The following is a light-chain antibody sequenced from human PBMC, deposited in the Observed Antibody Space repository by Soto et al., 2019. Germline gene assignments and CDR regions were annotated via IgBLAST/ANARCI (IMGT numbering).Light chain of an antibody. J-gene: IGLJ2*01. CDR3: CSYAGSYTFE. Sequence: LTQPRSVSGSPGQPVTISCTGTSSDVGGYNYVSWYQQHPGKAPKLMIFDVSKRPSGVPDRFSGSKSGNTASLTISGLQAEDEADYYCCSYAGSYTFEFGGGT. CDR1: SSDVGGYNY. CDR2: DVS. V-gene: IGLV2-11*01.